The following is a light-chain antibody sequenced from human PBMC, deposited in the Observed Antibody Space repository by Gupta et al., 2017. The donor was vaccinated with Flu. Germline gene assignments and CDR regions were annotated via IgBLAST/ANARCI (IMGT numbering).Light chain of an antibody. J-gene: IGKJ4*01. CDR2: AAS. Sequence: DIQMTQSPSSLSASVGDRVTITCRASQSISSYLNWYQQKPGKAPKLLIYAASRLQSGVPSRFSGSGSGTDFTLTISRQQPEDFATYYCQQRNSTLSPFGGGTKVEIK. CDR1: QSISSY. CDR3: QQRNSTLSP. V-gene: IGKV1-39*01.